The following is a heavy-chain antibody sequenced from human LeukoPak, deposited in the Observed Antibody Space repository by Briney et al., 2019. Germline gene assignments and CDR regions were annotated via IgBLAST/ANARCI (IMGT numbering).Heavy chain of an antibody. Sequence: SGGSLRLSCVASGFTFSTYGMSWVRQAPGKGLEWVSAITGSGGNTEYADSVKGRFTISRDNSKNTLYLQMNSLRAEDTAVYYCAKSGSIWYYFDYWGQGTLVTVSS. D-gene: IGHD6-13*01. CDR1: GFTFSTYG. CDR2: ITGSGGNT. V-gene: IGHV3-23*01. J-gene: IGHJ4*02. CDR3: AKSGSIWYYFDY.